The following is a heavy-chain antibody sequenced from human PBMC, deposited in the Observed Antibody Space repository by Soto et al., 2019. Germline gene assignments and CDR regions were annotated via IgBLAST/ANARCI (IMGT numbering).Heavy chain of an antibody. J-gene: IGHJ6*02. D-gene: IGHD5-18*01. CDR1: GFTFSSYG. V-gene: IGHV3-30*18. CDR3: AKEPWIQHRWVYGMDV. Sequence: QVQLVESGGGVVQPGRSLRLSCAASGFTFSSYGMHWVRQAPGKGLEWVAVISYDGSNKYYADSVKGRFTISRDNSKNTLYLQMNSLRAEDTAVYYCAKEPWIQHRWVYGMDVWGQGTTVTVSS. CDR2: ISYDGSNK.